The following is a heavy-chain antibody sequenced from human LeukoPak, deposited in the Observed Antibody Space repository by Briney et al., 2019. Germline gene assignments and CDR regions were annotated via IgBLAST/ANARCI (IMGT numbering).Heavy chain of an antibody. J-gene: IGHJ4*02. V-gene: IGHV3-48*03. D-gene: IGHD1-26*01. CDR3: ARDFGGWELDS. CDR2: ISSSGSTI. CDR1: GFTFSSYE. Sequence: PGGSLRLSCAASGFTFSSYEMNWVRQAPGKGLEWVSYISSSGSTIYYADSVKGRFTISRDNAKNSLYLQMNSLRTEDTAVYYCARDFGGWELDSWGQGTLVTVSS.